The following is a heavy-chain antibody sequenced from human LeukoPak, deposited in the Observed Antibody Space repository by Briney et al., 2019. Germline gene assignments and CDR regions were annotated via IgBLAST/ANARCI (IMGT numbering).Heavy chain of an antibody. CDR3: ASETYDSSGYYMSWFDP. V-gene: IGHV4-34*01. J-gene: IGHJ5*02. D-gene: IGHD3-22*01. Sequence: PSETLSLTCAVYGGSFSGYYWSWIRQPPGKGLEWIGEINHSGSTNYNPSLKSRVTISVDTSKNQFSLKLSSVTAADTAVYYCASETYDSSGYYMSWFDPWGQGTLVTVSS. CDR1: GGSFSGYY. CDR2: INHSGST.